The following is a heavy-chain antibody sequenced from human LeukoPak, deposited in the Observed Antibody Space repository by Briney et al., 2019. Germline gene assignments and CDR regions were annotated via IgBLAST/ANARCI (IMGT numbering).Heavy chain of an antibody. CDR3: ARGRRGYSGYRSPRYYFDY. CDR2: INHSGST. CDR1: GGSFSGYY. V-gene: IGHV4-34*01. Sequence: SETLSLTCAVYGGSFSGYYWSWIRQPPGKGLEWIGEINHSGSTNYNPSLKSRVTISVDTSKNQFSLKLSSVTAADTAVYHCARGRRGYSGYRSPRYYFDYWGQGTLVTVSS. D-gene: IGHD5-12*01. J-gene: IGHJ4*02.